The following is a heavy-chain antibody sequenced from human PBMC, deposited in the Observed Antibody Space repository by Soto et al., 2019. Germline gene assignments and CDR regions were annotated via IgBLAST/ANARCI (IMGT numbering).Heavy chain of an antibody. J-gene: IGHJ5*02. CDR1: GYTFINYG. D-gene: IGHD1-26*01. CDR3: ARDWEDIRLIICFDP. Sequence: QLVQSGVEVKKPGASVRVSCKASGYTFINYGISWVRQAPGQGLEWMGWISGYDGRTNYAQRFQGRVTMTTDTSTNTPYMELTSLTSDDTAVYYCARDWEDIRLIICFDPFGQGTLVTVSS. CDR2: ISGYDGRT. V-gene: IGHV1-18*01.